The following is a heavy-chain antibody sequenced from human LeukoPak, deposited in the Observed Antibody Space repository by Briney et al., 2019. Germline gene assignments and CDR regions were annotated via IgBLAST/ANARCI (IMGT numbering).Heavy chain of an antibody. CDR1: GFTFSSYA. Sequence: PGGSLRLSCEASGFTFSSYAMHWVRQAPGKGLEWVAVISYDGINKHNADPVKGRIIISRDNSKNTLYLQLNNLRAEDTAMYYCAREQQQLADYWGQGTLVTVSS. D-gene: IGHD6-13*01. V-gene: IGHV3-30-3*01. J-gene: IGHJ4*02. CDR3: AREQQQLADY. CDR2: ISYDGINK.